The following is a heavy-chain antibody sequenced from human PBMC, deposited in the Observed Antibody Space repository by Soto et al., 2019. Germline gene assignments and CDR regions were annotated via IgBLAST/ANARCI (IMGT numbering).Heavy chain of an antibody. CDR1: GFSLSTSGVG. CDR2: IYWDDDK. D-gene: IGHD5-12*01. V-gene: IGHV2-5*02. CDR3: AHSEVANSINWFAP. Sequence: QITLKESGPTLVKPTQTLTLTCTFSGFSLSTSGVGVGWIRQPPGKALEWLALIYWDDDKRYSPSLKSRLTITKDPSKTRVVLTRTNMDPVDTATYYCAHSEVANSINWFAPWGQGTLVTVSS. J-gene: IGHJ5*02.